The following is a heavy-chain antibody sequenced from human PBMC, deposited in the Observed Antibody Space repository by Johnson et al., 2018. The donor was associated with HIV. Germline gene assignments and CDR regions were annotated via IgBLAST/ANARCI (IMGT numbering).Heavy chain of an antibody. J-gene: IGHJ3*02. V-gene: IGHV3-30*04. CDR2: ISHDGSNK. D-gene: IGHD6-19*01. CDR1: GFTFSNYA. Sequence: QVQLVESGGGLVQPGRSLRLSCAASGFTFSNYAIHWVRQAPGKGLEWVAVISHDGSNKYYADSVKGRFTISRDNSKNTLYLQIISLRGEDTAVYYCAKDGPYSSGIDAFDIWGQGTMVTVSS. CDR3: AKDGPYSSGIDAFDI.